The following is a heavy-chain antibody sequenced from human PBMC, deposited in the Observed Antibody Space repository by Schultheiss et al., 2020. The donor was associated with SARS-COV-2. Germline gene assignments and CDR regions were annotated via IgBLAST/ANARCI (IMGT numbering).Heavy chain of an antibody. J-gene: IGHJ4*02. Sequence: SETLSLTCTVSGGSISSGGYYWSWIRQHPGKGLEWIGYIYYSGSTYYNPSLKSRVTISVDTSKNQFSLKLSSVTAADTAVYYCARGLISGSYLYYFDYWGQGTLVTVSS. CDR1: GGSISSGGYY. CDR3: ARGLISGSYLYYFDY. D-gene: IGHD1-26*01. CDR2: IYYSGST. V-gene: IGHV4-31*03.